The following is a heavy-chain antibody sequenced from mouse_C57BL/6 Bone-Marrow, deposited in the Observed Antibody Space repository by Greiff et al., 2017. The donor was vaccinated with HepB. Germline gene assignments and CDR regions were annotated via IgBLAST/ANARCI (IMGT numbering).Heavy chain of an antibody. J-gene: IGHJ3*01. CDR2: INPYNGGT. V-gene: IGHV1-19*01. Sequence: EVQLQQSGPVLVKPGASVKMSCKASGYTFTDYYMNWVKQSHGKSLEWIGVINPYNGGTSYNQKFKGKATLTVDKSSSTAYMELNSLTSEDSAVYYCARGVFIDDYDVRFAYWGQGTLVTVSA. CDR1: GYTFTDYY. D-gene: IGHD2-4*01. CDR3: ARGVFIDDYDVRFAY.